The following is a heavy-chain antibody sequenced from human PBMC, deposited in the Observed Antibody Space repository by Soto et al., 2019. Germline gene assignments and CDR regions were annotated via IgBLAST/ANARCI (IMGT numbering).Heavy chain of an antibody. V-gene: IGHV1-2*02. CDR2: VSTNSSGT. CDR1: GYTFTGYY. D-gene: IGHD2-21*01. J-gene: IGHJ6*02. CDR3: GRTIFPRLTFGMDD. Sequence: ASVKVSCKASGYTFTGYYMHWVRQAPGQGLEWMRRVSTNSSGTNNDQTFQGRRAMTRNKSISTAYKQLSRLGTAETAVYYCGRTIFPRLTFGMDDWGQGTQVTVSS.